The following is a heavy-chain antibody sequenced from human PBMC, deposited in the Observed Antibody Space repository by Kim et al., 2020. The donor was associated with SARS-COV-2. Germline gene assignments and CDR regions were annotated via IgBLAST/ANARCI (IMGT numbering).Heavy chain of an antibody. CDR3: AKPLDSSGYYPDNYYYYGMDV. V-gene: IGHV3-23*01. Sequence: GGSLRLSCAASGFTFSSYAMSWVRQAPGKGLEWVSAISGSGGSTYYADSVKGRFTISRDNSKNTLYLQMNSLRAEDTAVYYCAKPLDSSGYYPDNYYYYGMDVWGQGTTVTVSS. J-gene: IGHJ6*02. CDR2: ISGSGGST. D-gene: IGHD3-22*01. CDR1: GFTFSSYA.